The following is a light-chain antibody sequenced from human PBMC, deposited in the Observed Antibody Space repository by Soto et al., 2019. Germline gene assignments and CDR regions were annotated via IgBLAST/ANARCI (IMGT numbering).Light chain of an antibody. Sequence: DIQMTQSPSSLSASVGDRVTITCQASQDISNYLNWYQQKPGKAPKLLIYDASNLETGVPSRFSGSGSGTDFTFTISSLQPEDIAVYYCQQYGSSPTFGQGTRLEIK. V-gene: IGKV1-33*01. CDR1: QDISNY. J-gene: IGKJ5*01. CDR2: DAS. CDR3: QQYGSSPT.